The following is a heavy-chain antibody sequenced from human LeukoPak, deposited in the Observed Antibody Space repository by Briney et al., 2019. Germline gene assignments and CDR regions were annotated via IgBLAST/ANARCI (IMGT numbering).Heavy chain of an antibody. CDR3: ARVAGWHWFDP. CDR1: GFTLSSYD. J-gene: IGHJ5*02. V-gene: IGHV3-23*01. CDR2: IRPSGDNT. Sequence: GGSLRLSCAASGFTLSSYDMTWVRQAPGRGLEWGSSIRPSGDNTYYGDSVKGRFTISRDNSKNTVYLQMNNMRVDDTAVYYCARVAGWHWFDPWGQGTLVTVSS. D-gene: IGHD6-19*01.